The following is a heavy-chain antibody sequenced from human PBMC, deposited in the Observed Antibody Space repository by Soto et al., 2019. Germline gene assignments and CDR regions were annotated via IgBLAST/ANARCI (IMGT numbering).Heavy chain of an antibody. J-gene: IGHJ6*02. V-gene: IGHV3-9*01. Sequence: DVQLVESGGGLVQPGRSLRLSCAASGFTFDDYAMHWVRQAPGKGLEWVSGISWNSGSIGYADSVKGRFTISRDNAKNSLYLQMNSLRAEDTALYYCAKEQNRGGFWSGYFTHYYGMDVWGQGTTVTVSS. CDR2: ISWNSGSI. D-gene: IGHD3-3*01. CDR3: AKEQNRGGFWSGYFTHYYGMDV. CDR1: GFTFDDYA.